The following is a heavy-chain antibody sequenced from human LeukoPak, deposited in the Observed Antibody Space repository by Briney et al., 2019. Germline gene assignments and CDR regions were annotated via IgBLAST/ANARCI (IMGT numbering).Heavy chain of an antibody. CDR1: GGSISTYY. Sequence: SETLSLTCTVSGGSISTYYWSWIRQSPAKGLEWIADISASGGTNYNPSLESRVTVSIDSSKNQFSLKLSSVTAADTAVFYCARSPHNSAWYEKWFDPWGQGTLVTVSS. CDR3: ARSPHNSAWYEKWFDP. V-gene: IGHV4-4*08. J-gene: IGHJ5*02. D-gene: IGHD6-19*01. CDR2: ISASGGT.